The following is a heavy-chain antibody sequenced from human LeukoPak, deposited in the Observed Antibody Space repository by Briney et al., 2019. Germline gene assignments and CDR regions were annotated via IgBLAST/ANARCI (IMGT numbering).Heavy chain of an antibody. D-gene: IGHD3-22*01. CDR3: ARGGHYYYDSSGYYFKFHREEYFQH. CDR2: INHSGST. CDR1: GGSFSGYY. J-gene: IGHJ1*01. Sequence: SETLSLTCAVSGGSFSGYYWSWIRQPPGKGLEWIGEINHSGSTNYNPSLKSRVTISVDTSKNQFSLKLSSVTAADTAVYYCARGGHYYYDSSGYYFKFHREEYFQHWGQGTLVTVSS. V-gene: IGHV4-34*01.